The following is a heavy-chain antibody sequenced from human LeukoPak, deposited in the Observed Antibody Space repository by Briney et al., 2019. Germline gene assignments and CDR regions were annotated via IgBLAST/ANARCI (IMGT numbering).Heavy chain of an antibody. CDR3: ARRNRVYGSGSDYGMDV. V-gene: IGHV3-13*05. CDR2: IGTAGGP. CDR1: GFTFSSYD. J-gene: IGHJ6*04. D-gene: IGHD3-10*01. Sequence: GGSLRLSCAASGFTFSSYDMHWVRQATGKGLEWVSAIGTAGGPYYPGTVKGRFTISRENAKNSLYLQMNSLRAGDTAVYYCARRNRVYGSGSDYGMDVWGKGTTVTVSS.